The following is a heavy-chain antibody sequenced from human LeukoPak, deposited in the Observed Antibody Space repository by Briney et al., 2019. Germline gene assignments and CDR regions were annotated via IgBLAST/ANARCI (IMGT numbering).Heavy chain of an antibody. Sequence: PSETLSLTCAVSGYSISSGYYWGWIRQPPGKALEWIGSIYHSGSTYYNPSLKSRVTISVDTSKNQFSLKLSSVTAADTAVYYCAGSYYYDSSGYPQVIDYWGQGTLVTVSS. J-gene: IGHJ4*02. CDR3: AGSYYYDSSGYPQVIDY. D-gene: IGHD3-22*01. V-gene: IGHV4-38-2*01. CDR2: IYHSGST. CDR1: GYSISSGYY.